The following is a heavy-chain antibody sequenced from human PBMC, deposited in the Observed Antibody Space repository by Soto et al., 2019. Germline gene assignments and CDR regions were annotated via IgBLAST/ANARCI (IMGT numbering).Heavy chain of an antibody. CDR2: IYYSGST. D-gene: IGHD1-26*01. CDR1: GGSISSSSYY. CDR3: VGLVGSAVYFDY. Sequence: PSETLSLTCTVSGGSISSSSYYWGWIRQPPGEGLEWVGSIYYSGSTYYNPSLKSRVTMSVDTSKIQFSLKLSSVTAADTAVYNCVGLVGSAVYFDYWGQGTLVTVSS. V-gene: IGHV4-39*01. J-gene: IGHJ4*02.